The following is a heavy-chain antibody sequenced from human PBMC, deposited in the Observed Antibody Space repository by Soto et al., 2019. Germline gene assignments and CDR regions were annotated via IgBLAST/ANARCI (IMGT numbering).Heavy chain of an antibody. V-gene: IGHV4-59*01. CDR1: GDSISNYY. Sequence: PSETLSLTCTVSGDSISNYYWSWIRQAPGKGLEWVGFIYHSGNTNYNPSLKSRVTMSIDTSKSQFSLKLNSVTAADTAVYYCARDHGIASSGPFDYWGQGTLLSVSS. J-gene: IGHJ4*02. CDR2: IYHSGNT. D-gene: IGHD6-13*01. CDR3: ARDHGIASSGPFDY.